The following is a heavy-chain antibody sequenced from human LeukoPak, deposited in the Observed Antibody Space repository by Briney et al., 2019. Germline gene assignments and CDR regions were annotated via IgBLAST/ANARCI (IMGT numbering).Heavy chain of an antibody. Sequence: SETLSLTCAVSGGSISSSNWWSWVRQPPGKGLGWIGEIYHSGSTNYNPSLKSRVTISVDKSKNQFSLKLSSVTAADTAVYYCARMGYCSSTSCYPEGFDPWGQGTLVTVSS. J-gene: IGHJ5*02. CDR3: ARMGYCSSTSCYPEGFDP. V-gene: IGHV4-4*02. CDR2: IYHSGST. CDR1: GGSISSSNW. D-gene: IGHD2-2*01.